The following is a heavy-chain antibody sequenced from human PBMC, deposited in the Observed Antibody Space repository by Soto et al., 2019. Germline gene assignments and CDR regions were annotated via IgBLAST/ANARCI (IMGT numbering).Heavy chain of an antibody. CDR2: ISHSGST. CDR3: AREYTYGSGFFDC. CDR1: GGSISSAAYY. V-gene: IGHV4-31*03. D-gene: IGHD4-17*01. J-gene: IGHJ4*02. Sequence: QVQLQESGPGLVKPSQTLSLSCTVSGGSISSAAYYWSWIRQHPGKGLEWIGYISHSGSTYYTPSRKSRVIISADTSKNQFSLNLTSVTAADTAGYYCAREYTYGSGFFDCWGQGALVTVSS.